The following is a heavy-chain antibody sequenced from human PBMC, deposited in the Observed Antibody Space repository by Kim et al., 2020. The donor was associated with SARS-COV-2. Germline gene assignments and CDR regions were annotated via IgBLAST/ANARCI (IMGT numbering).Heavy chain of an antibody. D-gene: IGHD3-22*01. CDR3: AREGPTYYYDSSGYYYYDLEYYYGMDV. V-gene: IGHV3-33*01. J-gene: IGHJ6*02. Sequence: GGSLRLSCAASGFTFSSYGMHWVRQAPGKGLEWVAVIWYDGSNKYYADSVKGRFTISRDNSKNTLYLQMNSLRAEDTAVYYCAREGPTYYYDSSGYYYYDLEYYYGMDVWGQGTTVTVSS. CDR1: GFTFSSYG. CDR2: IWYDGSNK.